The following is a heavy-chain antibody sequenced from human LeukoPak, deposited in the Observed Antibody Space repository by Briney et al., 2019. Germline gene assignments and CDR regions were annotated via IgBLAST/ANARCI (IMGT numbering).Heavy chain of an antibody. V-gene: IGHV1-3*04. CDR2: INTGNGNT. J-gene: IGHJ5*02. Sequence: GASVKVSCKASGYTFTNYAMHWVRQAPGQRLEWMGWINTGNGNTKYSQKFQGRVTITRDTSASTAYMELSSLRSEDTAVYYCARVKRGGNWFDPWGQGTLVTVFS. CDR3: ARVKRGGNWFDP. CDR1: GYTFTNYA. D-gene: IGHD3-16*01.